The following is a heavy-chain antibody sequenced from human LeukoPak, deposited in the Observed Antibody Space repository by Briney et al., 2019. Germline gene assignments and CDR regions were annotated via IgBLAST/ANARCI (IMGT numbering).Heavy chain of an antibody. Sequence: SETLSLTCTVSGGSISSYYWSWIRQPPGKGLEWIGYIYDSGSTNYNPSLKSRVTISVYTSKNQFSLKLSSVTAADTAVYYCARAGGRGFDYWGQGTLVTVSS. D-gene: IGHD6-25*01. J-gene: IGHJ4*02. CDR1: GGSISSYY. CDR3: ARAGGRGFDY. V-gene: IGHV4-59*01. CDR2: IYDSGST.